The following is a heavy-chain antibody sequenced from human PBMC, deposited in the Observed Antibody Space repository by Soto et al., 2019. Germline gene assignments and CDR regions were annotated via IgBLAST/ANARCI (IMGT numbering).Heavy chain of an antibody. Sequence: ASVKVSCKASGYTFTSYDINWVRQATGQGLEWMGWMNPNSGNTGYAQKFQGRVTMTRNTSISTAYMELSSLRSEDTAVYYCARFNPTTANAFDIWGQGTMVTVSS. CDR2: MNPNSGNT. D-gene: IGHD4-17*01. V-gene: IGHV1-8*01. J-gene: IGHJ3*02. CDR3: ARFNPTTANAFDI. CDR1: GYTFTSYD.